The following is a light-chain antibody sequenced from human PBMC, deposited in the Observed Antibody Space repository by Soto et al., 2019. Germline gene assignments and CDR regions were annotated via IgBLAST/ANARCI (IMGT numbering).Light chain of an antibody. V-gene: IGKV1-27*01. CDR2: AAS. CDR1: QGMNNY. CDR3: QKYDSAPLT. J-gene: IGKJ3*01. Sequence: DIQMTQSPYSLSASVGDRVTITCRASQGMNNYLAWYQQKPRKVPKLLSYAASTLPSGVPCRFSGSGSGTDFTLTISILQPEDVGNYYCQKYDSAPLTFGPGTEVEIK.